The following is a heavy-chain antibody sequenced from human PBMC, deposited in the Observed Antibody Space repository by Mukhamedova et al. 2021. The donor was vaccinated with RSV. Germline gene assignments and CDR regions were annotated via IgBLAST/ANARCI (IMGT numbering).Heavy chain of an antibody. CDR2: IARTGNTI. J-gene: IGHJ3*02. D-gene: IGHD3-16*01. Sequence: MGWVRQAPGKGLEWVSYIARTGNTIYYADSVKGRFTISRDNAKNSLFLQMNSLRAEDTALYYCARLWGSTADAFDIWGQGTMVTVSS. V-gene: IGHV3-48*03. CDR3: ARLWGSTADAFDI.